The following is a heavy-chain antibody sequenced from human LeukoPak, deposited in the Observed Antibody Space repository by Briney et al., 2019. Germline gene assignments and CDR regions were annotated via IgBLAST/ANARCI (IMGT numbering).Heavy chain of an antibody. CDR1: GFTSSSYA. V-gene: IGHV3-23*01. J-gene: IGHJ6*02. CDR2: ISGSGGST. D-gene: IGHD6-13*01. CDR3: AKGLGRIAAAGSVDV. Sequence: GGSLRLSCAASGFTSSSYAMSWVRQAPGKGLEWVSAISGSGGSTYYADSVKGRFTISRDNSKNTLYLQMNSLRAEDTAVYYCAKGLGRIAAAGSVDVWGQGTTVTVSS.